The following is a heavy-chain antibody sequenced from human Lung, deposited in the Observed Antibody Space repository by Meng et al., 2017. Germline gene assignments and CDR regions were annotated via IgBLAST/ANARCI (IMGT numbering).Heavy chain of an antibody. Sequence: VQLRGPCTGRESPPGTLSIPSAVSGGSISSSNWWSWVRQPPGKGLEWIGEIYHSGSTNYNPSLKSRVTISVDKSKNQFSLKLSSVTAADTAVYYCARRGLWLDPQNFDYWGQGTLVTVSS. CDR3: ARRGLWLDPQNFDY. CDR2: IYHSGST. D-gene: IGHD6-19*01. V-gene: IGHV4-4*03. CDR1: GGSISSSNW. J-gene: IGHJ4*02.